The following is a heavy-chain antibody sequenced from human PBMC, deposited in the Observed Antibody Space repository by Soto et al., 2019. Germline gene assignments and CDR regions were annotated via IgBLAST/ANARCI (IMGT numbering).Heavy chain of an antibody. Sequence: ASVKVSCKVSGYTLTELSMHWVRQAPGKGLEWMGGFGPEDGETIYAQKFQGRVTMTEDTSTDTAYMELSSLRSEDTAVYYCATHRTDRDIVVVPAANGGFDPWGQGTLVTVSS. CDR1: GYTLTELS. CDR3: ATHRTDRDIVVVPAANGGFDP. CDR2: FGPEDGET. V-gene: IGHV1-24*01. J-gene: IGHJ5*02. D-gene: IGHD2-2*01.